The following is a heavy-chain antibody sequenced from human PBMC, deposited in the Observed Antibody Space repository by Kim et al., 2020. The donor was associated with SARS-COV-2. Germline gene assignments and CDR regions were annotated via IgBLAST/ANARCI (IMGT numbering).Heavy chain of an antibody. J-gene: IGHJ5*02. V-gene: IGHV1-69*13. CDR3: ARGSSGWLDP. D-gene: IGHD3-22*01. CDR1: GGTFSNYA. Sequence: SVKVSCTASGGTFSNYAISWVRQAPGQGLEWMGEIIPLYGTLNNAQKFQDRLKITADESTTTVYMELSSLTSADTAVYYCARGSSGWLDPWGQGTLVTVSS. CDR2: IIPLYGTL.